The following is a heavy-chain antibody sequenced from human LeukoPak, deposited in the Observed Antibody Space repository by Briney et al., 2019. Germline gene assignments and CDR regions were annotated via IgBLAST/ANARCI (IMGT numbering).Heavy chain of an antibody. Sequence: GGSLRLSCVASGFTFSSYALTWVHQAPGKGLEWVSGISGSGGSTYHADSVKGRFTISRDNSKNTLYLQMNSLRAEDTAVYYCAKERPSGSYLYYFDYWGQGTLVTVSS. CDR2: ISGSGGST. J-gene: IGHJ4*02. CDR1: GFTFSSYA. V-gene: IGHV3-23*01. CDR3: AKERPSGSYLYYFDY. D-gene: IGHD1-26*01.